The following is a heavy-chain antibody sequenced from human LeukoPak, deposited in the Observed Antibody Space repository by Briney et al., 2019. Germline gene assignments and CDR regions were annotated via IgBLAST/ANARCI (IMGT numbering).Heavy chain of an antibody. CDR3: ARQSTPHGNFDY. CDR1: GFILSNYA. D-gene: IGHD5-24*01. V-gene: IGHV3-13*01. Sequence: GGSLRLSCADSGFILSNYAMHWVRQPAGKGLEWVSALGTAGDTFYPGSVKGRFTISRDNAKKSLFLQMSSLRAEDTAIYYCARQSTPHGNFDYWGQGTLVTVSS. J-gene: IGHJ4*02. CDR2: LGTAGDT.